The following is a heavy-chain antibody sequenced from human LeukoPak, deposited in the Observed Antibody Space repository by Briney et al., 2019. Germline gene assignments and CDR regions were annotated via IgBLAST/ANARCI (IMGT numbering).Heavy chain of an antibody. J-gene: IGHJ4*02. Sequence: GGSLRLSCAASGFTFSSYGMHWVRQAPGKGLEWVAVIWNDGSKKYYADSVKGRFTISGDKSKNTLYLQMNSLRAEDTAIYYRAKAVEYSSSGIDYWGQGTLVTVSS. D-gene: IGHD6-6*01. CDR1: GFTFSSYG. CDR3: AKAVEYSSSGIDY. CDR2: IWNDGSKK. V-gene: IGHV3-33*03.